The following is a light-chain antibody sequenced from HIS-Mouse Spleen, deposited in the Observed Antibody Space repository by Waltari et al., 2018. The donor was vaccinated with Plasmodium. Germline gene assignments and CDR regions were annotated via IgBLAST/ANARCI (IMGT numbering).Light chain of an antibody. CDR2: EGS. CDR1: SSDVGRYNL. V-gene: IGLV2-23*03. Sequence: QSALTQPASVSGSPGQSIPISCPGTSSDVGRYNLFSWYQQHPGKAPKLMIYEGSKRPSGVSNRFSGSKSGNTASLTISGLQAEDEADYYCCSYAGSSTFVFGGGTKLTVL. CDR3: CSYAGSSTFV. J-gene: IGLJ3*02.